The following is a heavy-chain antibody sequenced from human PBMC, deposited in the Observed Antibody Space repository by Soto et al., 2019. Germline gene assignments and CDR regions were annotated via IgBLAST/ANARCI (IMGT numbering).Heavy chain of an antibody. V-gene: IGHV1-69*13. CDR3: ARSYSSGYDYAEYFQH. D-gene: IGHD3-22*01. J-gene: IGHJ1*01. Sequence: SVKVSCKASGGTFSSYAISCARQAPGQGLEWMGGIIPIFGTANYAQKFQGRFTITADESTSPAYMELSSLRSEDTAVYYCARSYSSGYDYAEYFQHWAQGTLVTVSS. CDR1: GGTFSSYA. CDR2: IIPIFGTA.